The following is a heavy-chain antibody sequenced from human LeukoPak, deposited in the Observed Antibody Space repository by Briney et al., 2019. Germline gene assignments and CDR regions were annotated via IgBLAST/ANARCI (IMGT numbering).Heavy chain of an antibody. D-gene: IGHD4-23*01. CDR3: ASGNIPYYFDY. Sequence: GSSVKVSCKASGGTFSSYGISWVRQAPGQGLEWMGWISAYNGNTNYAQKLQGRVTMTTDTSTSTAYMELRSLRSDDTAVYYCASGNIPYYFDYWGQGTLVTVSS. CDR1: GGTFSSYG. J-gene: IGHJ4*02. CDR2: ISAYNGNT. V-gene: IGHV1-18*01.